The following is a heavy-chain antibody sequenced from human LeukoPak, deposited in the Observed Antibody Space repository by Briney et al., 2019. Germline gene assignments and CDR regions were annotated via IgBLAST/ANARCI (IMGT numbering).Heavy chain of an antibody. CDR2: ISSSSSYI. Sequence: GGSLRLSCAASGFTFSSYSMNWVRQAPGKGLEWVSSISSSSSYIYYADSVKGRFTISRDNAKNSLYLQMNSLRAEDTAVYYCARHLVGATTGLDYWGQGTLVTVSS. J-gene: IGHJ4*02. CDR3: ARHLVGATTGLDY. CDR1: GFTFSSYS. V-gene: IGHV3-21*01. D-gene: IGHD1-26*01.